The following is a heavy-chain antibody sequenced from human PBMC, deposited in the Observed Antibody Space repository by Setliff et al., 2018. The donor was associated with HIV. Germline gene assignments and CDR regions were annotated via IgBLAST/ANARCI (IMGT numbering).Heavy chain of an antibody. J-gene: IGHJ4*02. CDR2: SHYSGST. CDR3: AREIYGGNSRPFDY. CDR1: GGSIRSH. D-gene: IGHD4-17*01. V-gene: IGHV4-59*11. Sequence: PSETLSLTCSVSGGSIRSHWSWIRQPPGKGLEWVGYSHYSGSTKYNSSLKRRVTMSIDTSKTQFSLKLSSATAADTALSYCAREIYGGNSRPFDYWGQGTLVTVSS.